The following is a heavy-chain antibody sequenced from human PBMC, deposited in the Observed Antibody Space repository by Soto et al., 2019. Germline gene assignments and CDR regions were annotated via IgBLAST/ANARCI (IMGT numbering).Heavy chain of an antibody. V-gene: IGHV4-31*03. Sequence: QVQLQESGPGLVKPSQTLSLTCTVSGGSISSRGFYWTWIRQHPGKGLEWIGYIYYSGSTYYNPSIKRRVTTSPDTSKNHFSQKLDSVTAADTAVYYCARAYSSWYWDYWGQGTLVTVSS. CDR1: GGSISSRGFY. D-gene: IGHD6-13*01. CDR3: ARAYSSWYWDY. J-gene: IGHJ4*02. CDR2: IYYSGST.